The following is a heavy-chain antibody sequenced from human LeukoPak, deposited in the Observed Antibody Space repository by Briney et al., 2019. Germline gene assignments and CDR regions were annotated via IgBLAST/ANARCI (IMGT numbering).Heavy chain of an antibody. J-gene: IGHJ6*02. Sequence: GGSLRLSCAASGLTFSSYDMHWVRQAPGKGLEWVDSVKGRFTISRDNSKNTLYLQMNSLRAEDTAVYYCARDHPSSSWYSPYYYYYGMDVWGQGTTVTVSS. D-gene: IGHD6-13*01. CDR3: ARDHPSSSWYSPYYYYYGMDV. CDR1: GLTFSSYD. V-gene: IGHV3-33*08.